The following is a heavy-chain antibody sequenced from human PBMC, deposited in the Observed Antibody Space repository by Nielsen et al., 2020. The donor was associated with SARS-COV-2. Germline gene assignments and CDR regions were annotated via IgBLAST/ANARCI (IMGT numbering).Heavy chain of an antibody. CDR3: AKGRSGALSAFDI. J-gene: IGHJ3*02. D-gene: IGHD1-26*01. Sequence: GESLKISCAASGFTFSSYGMHWVRQAPGKGLEWVAVIWYDGSNKYYAGSVKGRFTISRDNARNSLHLQMNSLRPEDTALYYCAKGRSGALSAFDIWGQGTMVTVSS. V-gene: IGHV3-33*03. CDR1: GFTFSSYG. CDR2: IWYDGSNK.